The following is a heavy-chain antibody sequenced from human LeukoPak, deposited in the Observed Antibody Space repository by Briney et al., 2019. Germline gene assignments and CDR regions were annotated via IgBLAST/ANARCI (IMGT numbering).Heavy chain of an antibody. CDR1: GFSFSNHG. CDR3: AREATWGQWYFDH. Sequence: GGSLRLSCVASGFSFSNHGMHWVRQAPGKALEWVSVIARDGGAKFYADSVKGRFTLSRDNSKNMFFLQMNFLTVEDTAIYYCAREATWGQWYFDHWGQGTPVTVSS. D-gene: IGHD6-19*01. V-gene: IGHV3-30*03. J-gene: IGHJ4*02. CDR2: IARDGGAK.